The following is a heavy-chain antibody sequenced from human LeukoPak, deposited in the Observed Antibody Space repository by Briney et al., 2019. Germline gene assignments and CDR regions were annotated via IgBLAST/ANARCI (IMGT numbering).Heavy chain of an antibody. CDR3: ARGRPHESYYYDSSGYFAFDY. J-gene: IGHJ4*02. Sequence: LETLSLTCAVYGGSFSGYYWSWIRQPPGKGLEWIGEINHSGSTNYNPSLKSRVTISVDTSKNQFSLKLSSVTAADTAVYYCARGRPHESYYYDSSGYFAFDYWGQGTLVTVSS. CDR1: GGSFSGYY. D-gene: IGHD3-22*01. V-gene: IGHV4-34*01. CDR2: INHSGST.